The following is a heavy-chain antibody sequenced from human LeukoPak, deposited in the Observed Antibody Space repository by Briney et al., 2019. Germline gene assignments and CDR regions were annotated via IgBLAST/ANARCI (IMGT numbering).Heavy chain of an antibody. CDR1: GGSISSYY. V-gene: IGHV4-4*07. CDR3: ARTIMENFYYYCYGMDV. D-gene: IGHD3-16*01. CDR2: IYASGST. J-gene: IGHJ6*02. Sequence: KRAETESLTCTVSGGSISSYYWSWIRQPAGKGLEWIGRIYASGSTNYNPSLKSRVTMSVDTSKSQFSLKQSSVTAADTAVYYCARTIMENFYYYCYGMDVWGQGTMVTVSS.